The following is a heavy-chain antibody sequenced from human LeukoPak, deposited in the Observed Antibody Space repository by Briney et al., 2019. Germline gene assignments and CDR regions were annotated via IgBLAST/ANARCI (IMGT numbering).Heavy chain of an antibody. V-gene: IGHV3-21*01. J-gene: IGHJ5*02. D-gene: IGHD6-19*01. CDR3: ARERDSNGALMLDP. CDR2: ISSSSSYI. CDR1: GFTFSSYS. Sequence: GGSLRLSCAASGFTFSSYSMNWGRQAPGKGLEWVSSISSSSSYIYYADSVKGRFTISRDNPKNSLYLQMNSLRGDDTAVYYCARERDSNGALMLDPWGQGTLVTVSS.